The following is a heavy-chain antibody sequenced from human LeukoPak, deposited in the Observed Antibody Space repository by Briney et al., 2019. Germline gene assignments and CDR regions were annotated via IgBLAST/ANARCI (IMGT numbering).Heavy chain of an antibody. J-gene: IGHJ2*01. D-gene: IGHD3-9*01. CDR2: IIPILGIA. Sequence: ASVKVSCKASGGTFSSYAISWVRQAPGQGLEWMGRIIPILGIANYAQKFQGRVTITADKSTSTAYMELSSLRPEDTAVYYCARETGYSPWYFDLWGRGTLVTVSS. CDR3: ARETGYSPWYFDL. CDR1: GGTFSSYA. V-gene: IGHV1-69*04.